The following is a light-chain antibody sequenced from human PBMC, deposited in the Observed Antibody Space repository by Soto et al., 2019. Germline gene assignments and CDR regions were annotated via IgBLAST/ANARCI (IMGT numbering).Light chain of an antibody. J-gene: IGKJ1*01. Sequence: MTQSPSTLSASVVDTVTVTCRASQSVSGWLAWYQQKPGKAPKLLIYDASSLESGVPSRFSGSGSGTEFTLTISSLQPEDFATYYCLQHNSYWTFGQGTKWIS. CDR2: DAS. CDR1: QSVSGW. V-gene: IGKV1-5*01. CDR3: LQHNSYWT.